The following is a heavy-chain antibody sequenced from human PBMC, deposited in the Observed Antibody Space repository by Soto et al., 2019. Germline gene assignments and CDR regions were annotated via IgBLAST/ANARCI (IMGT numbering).Heavy chain of an antibody. CDR3: ARDFAAAGTGGYFDY. V-gene: IGHV3-48*01. CDR2: ISSSSSTI. CDR1: GFTFSSYS. D-gene: IGHD6-13*01. J-gene: IGHJ4*02. Sequence: GGSLRLSCAASGFTFSSYSMNWVRQAPGKGLEWVSYISSSSSTIYYADSVKGRFTISRDNAKNSLYLQMNSLRAEDTAVYYCARDFAAAGTGGYFDYWGQGTLVTVSS.